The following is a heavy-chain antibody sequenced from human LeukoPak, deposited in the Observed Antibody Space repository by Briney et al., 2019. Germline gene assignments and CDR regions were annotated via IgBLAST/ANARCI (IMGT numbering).Heavy chain of an antibody. CDR3: ARVRGDGYNFKGFDY. Sequence: ASVKVSCKASGYTFTGYYMHWVRQAPGQGLEWMGWINPNSGGTNYAQKFQGRVTMTRDTSISTAYMELSRLRSDDTAVYYCARVRGDGYNFKGFDYWGQGTLVTVPS. CDR1: GYTFTGYY. D-gene: IGHD5-24*01. V-gene: IGHV1-2*02. CDR2: INPNSGGT. J-gene: IGHJ4*02.